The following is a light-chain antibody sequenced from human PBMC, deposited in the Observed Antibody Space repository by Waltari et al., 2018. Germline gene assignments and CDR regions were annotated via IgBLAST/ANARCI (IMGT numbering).Light chain of an antibody. V-gene: IGKV1-5*03. Sequence: DIQMTQSPSTLSASVGDRVTITCLASKSISNWLAWYQQKPGKAPKLLIYKASTLESGVPSRFSGSGSGTEFTLTISSLQPDDFATYYCQQYNSYSLLTFGGGTKVEIK. CDR2: KAS. CDR3: QQYNSYSLLT. CDR1: KSISNW. J-gene: IGKJ4*01.